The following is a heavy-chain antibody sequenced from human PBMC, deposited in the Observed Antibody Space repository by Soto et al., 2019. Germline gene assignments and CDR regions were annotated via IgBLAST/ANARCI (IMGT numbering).Heavy chain of an antibody. Sequence: EVQLVESGGGLVQPGGSLRLSCAASGFTFSSYEMNWVRQAPGKGLEWVSYISSSGSTIYYADSVKGRFTISRDNAKNSLYLQMNRLRAEGTAFYYCARGGFDWYGYWGPGTLVTVSS. CDR3: ARGGFDWYGY. D-gene: IGHD3-9*01. V-gene: IGHV3-48*03. CDR2: ISSSGSTI. J-gene: IGHJ4*02. CDR1: GFTFSSYE.